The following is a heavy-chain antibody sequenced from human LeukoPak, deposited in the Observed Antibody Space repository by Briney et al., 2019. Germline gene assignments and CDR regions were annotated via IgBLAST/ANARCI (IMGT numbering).Heavy chain of an antibody. CDR3: VKDMDESAAYYSFES. J-gene: IGHJ4*02. Sequence: GGSLRLSCAASGFTFDDYAMHWVRQAPGKGLEWVSGISWNSDDIGYADSVKGRFTISRDNAKNSLYVQMNSLRAEDTALYYCVKDMDESAAYYSFESWGQGTLVTVSS. D-gene: IGHD3-9*01. CDR1: GFTFDDYA. V-gene: IGHV3-9*01. CDR2: ISWNSDDI.